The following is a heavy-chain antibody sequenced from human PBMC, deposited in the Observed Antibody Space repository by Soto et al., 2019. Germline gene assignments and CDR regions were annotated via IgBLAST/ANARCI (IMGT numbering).Heavy chain of an antibody. D-gene: IGHD6-6*01. CDR3: ARGSSIAGLYYGMDV. J-gene: IGHJ6*02. V-gene: IGHV4-31*03. CDR1: GGSISSGGYY. CDR2: NYYSGIT. Sequence: QVQLQESGPGLVKPSQTLSLTCTVSGGSISSGGYYWTWIRQHPGKGLGWIGYNYYSGITYYNPSLKSRVTISLDTSKNQFSVKLSSVTAADTAVYYCARGSSIAGLYYGMDVWGQGTTVTVSS.